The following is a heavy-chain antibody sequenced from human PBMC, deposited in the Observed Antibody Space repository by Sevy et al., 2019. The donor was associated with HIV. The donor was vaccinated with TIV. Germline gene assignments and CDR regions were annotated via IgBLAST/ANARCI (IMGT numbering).Heavy chain of an antibody. V-gene: IGHV1-18*01. J-gene: IGHJ4*02. CDR1: GYIFINYG. Sequence: ASVNVSCKASGYIFINYGITWVRQAPGQGLEWMGWISNYNTNTNYSQKLQGRVTMTTDTSTSTAYMDLRSLRSDDTAVYYCARVAYDDSKLDYWGQGTLVTVSS. D-gene: IGHD4-4*01. CDR2: ISNYNTNT. CDR3: ARVAYDDSKLDY.